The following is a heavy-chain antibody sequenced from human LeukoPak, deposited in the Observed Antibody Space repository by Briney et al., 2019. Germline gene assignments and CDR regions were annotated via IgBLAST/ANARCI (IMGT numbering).Heavy chain of an antibody. CDR2: ISGSGGST. CDR3: SKGSGWYV. D-gene: IGHD6-19*01. V-gene: IGHV3-23*01. J-gene: IGHJ4*02. Sequence: GGSLRLSCAASGFSFSIYYMHWVRQAPGKGLEWVSVISGSGGSTDYADSVKGRFTISRDNSKNTLYLQMNSLRAEDTAVYYCSKGSGWYVWGQGTLVTVSS. CDR1: GFSFSIYY.